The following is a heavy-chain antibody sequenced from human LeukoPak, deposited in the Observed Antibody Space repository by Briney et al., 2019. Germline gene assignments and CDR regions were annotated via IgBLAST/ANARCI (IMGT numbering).Heavy chain of an antibody. J-gene: IGHJ5*02. Sequence: ETLTLTCTVSGGSISSSGYYWGWIRQPPGKGLEWIASIYYSGSTYYNPSLKSRVTISVDTSKNQLSLKLSSLTSADTAVYYCARHEYSGSYYGLSWFDPWGQGTLVTVSS. CDR1: GGSISSSGYY. CDR3: ARHEYSGSYYGLSWFDP. V-gene: IGHV4-39*01. D-gene: IGHD1-26*01. CDR2: IYYSGST.